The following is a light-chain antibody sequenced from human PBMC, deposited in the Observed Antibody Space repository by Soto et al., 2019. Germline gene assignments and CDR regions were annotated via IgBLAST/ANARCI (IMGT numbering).Light chain of an antibody. CDR1: QSVASRR. J-gene: IGKJ1*01. CDR2: DAS. V-gene: IGKV3-20*01. CDR3: QQYSNLPRT. Sequence: EIVLTQSPGTLSLSPGERATLSCRASQSVASRRVAWYKQKPGQAVGLVLYDASSRAAGIPDRFSGSGSGTDFTLIISRLEPEDFAVYFCQQYSNLPRTFGQGTKVEI.